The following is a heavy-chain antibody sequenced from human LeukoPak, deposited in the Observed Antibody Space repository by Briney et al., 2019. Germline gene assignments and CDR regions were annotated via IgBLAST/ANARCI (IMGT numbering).Heavy chain of an antibody. Sequence: GASVKVSCKVSGHTLTELSMHWVRQAPGKGLEWMGSFDPEDGETIYTQKFQGRVTMTGDTSTDTAYVELSSLRSEDTAVFYCATDQHDFWGQGTLVTVSS. CDR1: GHTLTELS. V-gene: IGHV1-24*01. CDR3: ATDQHDF. CDR2: FDPEDGET. D-gene: IGHD3-3*01. J-gene: IGHJ1*01.